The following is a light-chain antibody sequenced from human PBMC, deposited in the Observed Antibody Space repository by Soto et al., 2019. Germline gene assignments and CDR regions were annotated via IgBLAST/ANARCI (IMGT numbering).Light chain of an antibody. CDR3: SSYTSSIVV. CDR2: EVS. V-gene: IGLV2-14*01. CDR1: SSDVGGYNY. Sequence: QSALTQPASVSGSPGQSITISCTGTSSDVGGYNYVSWYQQHPGKAPKLMIYEVSNRPSGVSNRFSSSKSGNTASLTISGLQAEDEADYYCSSYTSSIVVFGGGTKVTVL. J-gene: IGLJ2*01.